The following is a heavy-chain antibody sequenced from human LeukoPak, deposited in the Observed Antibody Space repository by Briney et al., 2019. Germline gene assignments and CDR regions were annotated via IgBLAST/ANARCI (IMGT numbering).Heavy chain of an antibody. J-gene: IGHJ4*02. CDR2: IIPIFGTA. CDR1: GYTFTSYD. D-gene: IGHD3-22*01. Sequence: SVKVSCKASGYTFTSYDINWVRQAPGQGLEWMGGIIPIFGTANYAQKFQGRVTITADKSTSTVYMELNSLKSEDTAVYHCARGWDYDSGGRPTAYVYWGQGTLVTVSP. CDR3: ARGWDYDSGGRPTAYVY. V-gene: IGHV1-69*06.